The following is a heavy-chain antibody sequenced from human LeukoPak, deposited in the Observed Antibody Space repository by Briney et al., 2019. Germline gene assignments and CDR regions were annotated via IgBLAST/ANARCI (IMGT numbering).Heavy chain of an antibody. CDR1: GFTFDDYA. Sequence: GGSLRLSCAASGFTFDDYAMHWVRQAPGKGLEWVSGISWNSGSIGYADSVKGRFTISGDNAKNSLYLQMNSLRAEDTAVYYCARGGWYSLDYWGQGTLVTVSS. V-gene: IGHV3-9*01. D-gene: IGHD6-19*01. CDR2: ISWNSGSI. J-gene: IGHJ4*02. CDR3: ARGGWYSLDY.